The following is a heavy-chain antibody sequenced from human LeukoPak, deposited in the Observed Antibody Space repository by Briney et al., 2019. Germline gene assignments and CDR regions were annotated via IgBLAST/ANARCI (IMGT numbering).Heavy chain of an antibody. CDR2: MYSSGST. J-gene: IGHJ4*02. D-gene: IGHD3-22*01. CDR3: ARVTGYMIEDYFDY. V-gene: IGHV4-61*02. Sequence: SETLSLTCTVSGGPIFSFSYYWSWIRQPAGKGLEWIGRMYSSGSTTYNPSLTGRVTISGDTSKNQFSLKLTSVTAADTAVYYCARVTGYMIEDYFDYWGQGTLVTVSS. CDR1: GGPIFSFSYY.